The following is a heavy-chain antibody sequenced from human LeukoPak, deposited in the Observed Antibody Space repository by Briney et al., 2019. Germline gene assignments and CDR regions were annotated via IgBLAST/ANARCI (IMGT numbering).Heavy chain of an antibody. D-gene: IGHD6-19*01. J-gene: IGHJ4*02. V-gene: IGHV3-23*01. Sequence: VGSLRLSCAASGFTFSSYAMSWVRQAPGKGLDWVSAITVSGGSTYYADSVKGRFTISRDNSKNTLSLQMNSLRAEDTAVYYCARRESGWYFDYWGQGTLVTVSS. CDR1: GFTFSSYA. CDR2: ITVSGGST. CDR3: ARRESGWYFDY.